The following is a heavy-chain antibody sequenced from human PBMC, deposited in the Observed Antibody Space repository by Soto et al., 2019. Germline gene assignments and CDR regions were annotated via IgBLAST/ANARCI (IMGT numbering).Heavy chain of an antibody. Sequence: GGSLRLSCAASGFSFSSFRMHWVRQAPGKGPEWVALTSYDGSDQYYADSVRGRFTIPRDNSRNRLYLQMHSLTIEDTAVHYCARENRDSFDLWGQGTLVTVSS. CDR3: ARENRDSFDL. J-gene: IGHJ5*02. V-gene: IGHV3-30*13. CDR2: TSYDGSDQ. CDR1: GFSFSSFR.